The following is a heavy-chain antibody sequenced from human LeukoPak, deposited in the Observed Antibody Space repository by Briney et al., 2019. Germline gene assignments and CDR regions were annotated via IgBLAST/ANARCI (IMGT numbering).Heavy chain of an antibody. CDR2: INHSGST. Sequence: KPSQTLSLTCALYGRSSIGYYWSCIRQPPAKGLEWSGEINHSGSTNYNPSLKSRVTISVDTSKNQFSLKLSSVTAADTAVYYCASLYYYGSGKEYNWFDPWGQGTLVTVSS. CDR3: ASLYYYGSGKEYNWFDP. V-gene: IGHV4-34*01. CDR1: GRSSIGYY. J-gene: IGHJ5*02. D-gene: IGHD3-10*01.